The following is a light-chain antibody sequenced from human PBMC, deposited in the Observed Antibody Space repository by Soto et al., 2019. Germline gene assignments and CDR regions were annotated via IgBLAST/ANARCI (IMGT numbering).Light chain of an antibody. J-gene: IGLJ3*02. Sequence: QSALTQPASVSGSPGQSITISCTGTSSDVGSYNLVSWYQQHPGKAPKLMIYEGSKRPSGVSNRFSGSKSGNTASLTISGLQAEDEADYYCCSYATDSTWVFGGGTKVTVL. V-gene: IGLV2-23*01. CDR1: SSDVGSYNL. CDR3: CSYATDSTWV. CDR2: EGS.